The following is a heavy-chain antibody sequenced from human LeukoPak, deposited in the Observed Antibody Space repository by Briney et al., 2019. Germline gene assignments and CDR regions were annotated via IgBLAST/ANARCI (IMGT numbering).Heavy chain of an antibody. CDR2: ISYDGSNK. Sequence: GGSLRLSCAASGFIFNTYGMPWVRQAPGKGLEWLAVISYDGSNKYFAESVEGRLVVSRDNSNKTLYLHMNILRPADTAISYCAKDKARAADYYFDYWGHGTLVTVSS. J-gene: IGHJ4*01. CDR1: GFIFNTYG. CDR3: AKDKARAADYYFDY. D-gene: IGHD6-13*01. V-gene: IGHV3-30*18.